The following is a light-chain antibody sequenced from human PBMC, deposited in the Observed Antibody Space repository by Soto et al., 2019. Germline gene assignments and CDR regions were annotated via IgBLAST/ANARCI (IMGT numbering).Light chain of an antibody. CDR2: DAS. Sequence: SQLTQSPSSLSASAGDRVTIPCWASQSISSWLAWYQQKPGKAPKLLIYDASSLESGVPSRFSGSGSGTEFTLTISSLQPDDFATYYCQQYNSYSWTFGQGTKVDIK. J-gene: IGKJ1*01. V-gene: IGKV1-5*01. CDR3: QQYNSYSWT. CDR1: QSISSW.